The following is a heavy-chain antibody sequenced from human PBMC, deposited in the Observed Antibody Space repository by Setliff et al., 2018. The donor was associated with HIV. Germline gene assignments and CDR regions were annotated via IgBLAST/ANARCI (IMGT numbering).Heavy chain of an antibody. J-gene: IGHJ6*03. V-gene: IGHV4-34*01. Sequence: SETLSLTCAVYGGSFSDYYWTWIRQSPGKGLEWIGEINHRGSTNYNPSLKSRVTVSVDTSKNQFSLKLGSVTAADTAVYYCARVSSTYWYSIFRNYYYQMDVWGKGTTVTVSS. CDR1: GGSFSDYY. CDR2: INHRGST. CDR3: ARVSSTYWYSIFRNYYYQMDV. D-gene: IGHD2-8*02.